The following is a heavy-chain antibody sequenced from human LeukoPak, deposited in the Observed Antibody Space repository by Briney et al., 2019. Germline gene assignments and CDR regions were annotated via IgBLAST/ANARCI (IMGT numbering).Heavy chain of an antibody. Sequence: ASVKVSCKASGGTFSSYAISWVRQAPGQGLEWMGGIIPIFGTANYAQKFQGRVTITTDESTSTAYMELSSLRSEDAAVYYCARTVVVVPAAISLHYYYYMDVWGKGTTVTVSS. CDR3: ARTVVVVPAAISLHYYYYMDV. J-gene: IGHJ6*03. V-gene: IGHV1-69*05. CDR1: GGTFSSYA. D-gene: IGHD2-2*01. CDR2: IIPIFGTA.